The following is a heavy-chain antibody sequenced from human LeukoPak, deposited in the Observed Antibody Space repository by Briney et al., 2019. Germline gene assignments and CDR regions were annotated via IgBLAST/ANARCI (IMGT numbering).Heavy chain of an antibody. V-gene: IGHV1-2*04. CDR1: GYTSTAYY. CDR3: ARDRVVVPAAFDY. Sequence: GASVKVSCKASGYTSTAYYMHWVRQAPGQGLEWMGWINPNSGGTNYAQKFQGWVTMTRDTSISTAYMELSRLRSDDTAVYYCARDRVVVPAAFDYWGQGTLVTVSS. J-gene: IGHJ4*02. CDR2: INPNSGGT. D-gene: IGHD2-2*01.